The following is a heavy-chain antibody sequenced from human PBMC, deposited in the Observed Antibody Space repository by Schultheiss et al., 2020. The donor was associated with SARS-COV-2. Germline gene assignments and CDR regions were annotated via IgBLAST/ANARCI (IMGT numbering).Heavy chain of an antibody. CDR2: IDNTGSA. Sequence: SETLSLTCTVSGGSISSYYWSWIRQPPGKRLEWIGCIDNTGSANYNPSLKSRVTISEDTSKNQFSLDVGSVTAADTAVYYCARGRSSSNYWGQGTLVTVSS. CDR3: ARGRSSSNY. CDR1: GGSISSYY. V-gene: IGHV4-59*01. J-gene: IGHJ4*02.